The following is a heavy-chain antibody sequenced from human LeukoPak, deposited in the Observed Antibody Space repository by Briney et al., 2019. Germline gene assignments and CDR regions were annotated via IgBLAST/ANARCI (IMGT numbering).Heavy chain of an antibody. D-gene: IGHD3-10*01. V-gene: IGHV3-48*03. CDR3: AKGAGKLWFGESD. Sequence: GGSLRLSCVASAFTFSSYEMNWARQAPGKGLEWISYISHSGSIILYADSVKGRFTISRDNAKRLLYLQMNSLRAEDTAVYYCAKGAGKLWFGESDWGQGTLVTVSS. CDR1: AFTFSSYE. J-gene: IGHJ4*02. CDR2: ISHSGSII.